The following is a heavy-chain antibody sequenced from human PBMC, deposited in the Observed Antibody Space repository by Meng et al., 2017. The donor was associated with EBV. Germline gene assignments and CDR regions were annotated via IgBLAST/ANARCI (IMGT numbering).Heavy chain of an antibody. CDR3: ARVGIAVAGTGDY. V-gene: IGHV1-2*06. CDR2: INPNSGGT. CDR1: GYTFTGYY. D-gene: IGHD6-19*01. J-gene: IGHJ4*02. Sequence: VQVSTSGAGVKKPGASVKVSCKASGYTFTGYYMHWVRQASGQGLEWMGRINPNSGGTNYAQKFQGRVTMTRDTSISTAYMELSRLRSDDTAVYYCARVGIAVAGTGDYWGQGTLVTVSS.